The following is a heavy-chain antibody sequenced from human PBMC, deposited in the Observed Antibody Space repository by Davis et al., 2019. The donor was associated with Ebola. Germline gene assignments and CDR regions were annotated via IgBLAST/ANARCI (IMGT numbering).Heavy chain of an antibody. CDR1: GFIVSDKY. CDR2: FYTDERT. V-gene: IGHV3-53*01. J-gene: IGHJ2*01. D-gene: IGHD4-17*01. CDR3: ARHVDGDFWYFDL. Sequence: GGSLRLSCAASGFIVSDKYMSWVRQAPGKGPEWVAVFYTDERTYYADSVKGRFTVSRDNSENMLYLQMSTLRVEDTAVYYCARHVDGDFWYFDLWGRGTRVTVSS.